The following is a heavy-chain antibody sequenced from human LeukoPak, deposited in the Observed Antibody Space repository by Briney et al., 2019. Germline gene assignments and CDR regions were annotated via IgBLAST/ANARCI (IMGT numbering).Heavy chain of an antibody. CDR3: AKPLRISGATVRVQNYYYYSMDV. D-gene: IGHD4-17*01. V-gene: IGHV3-23*01. Sequence: PGGSLRLSCAASGFTFSSYAMSWVRQAPGKWLEWVSAISGSGGSTYYADSVKGRFTISRDNSKNTLYLQMNSLRAEDTAVYYCAKPLRISGATVRVQNYYYYSMDVWGKGTTVTVSS. J-gene: IGHJ6*04. CDR2: ISGSGGST. CDR1: GFTFSSYA.